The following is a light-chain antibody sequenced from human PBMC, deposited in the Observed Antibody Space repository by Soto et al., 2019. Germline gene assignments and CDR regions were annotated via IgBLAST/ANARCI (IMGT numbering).Light chain of an antibody. CDR3: AAWDDSLSGLV. V-gene: IGLV1-47*01. CDR1: SSNIGTNY. J-gene: IGLJ1*01. CDR2: RTN. Sequence: QPVLTQPPSASGTPGQRVIISCSGSSSNIGTNYVYWYQQLPGTAPKFVIYRTNQWPSGVPERFSASKSGTSASLAISGLRSEDEADYYCAAWDDSLSGLVFGTGTKVTVL.